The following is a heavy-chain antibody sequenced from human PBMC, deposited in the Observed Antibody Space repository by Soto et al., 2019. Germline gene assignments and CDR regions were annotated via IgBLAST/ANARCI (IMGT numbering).Heavy chain of an antibody. CDR1: GGSISSGDYY. J-gene: IGHJ4*02. Sequence: SETLSLTCTVSGGSISSGDYYWSWIRQPPGKGLEWIAYIHYSGSTYYNPSLKSRVTISVDTAKKQFSLNLSSVTAADTAVYYCARSRYSGSYFFDYWAQGILVTVSS. D-gene: IGHD1-26*01. V-gene: IGHV4-30-4*02. CDR2: IHYSGST. CDR3: ARSRYSGSYFFDY.